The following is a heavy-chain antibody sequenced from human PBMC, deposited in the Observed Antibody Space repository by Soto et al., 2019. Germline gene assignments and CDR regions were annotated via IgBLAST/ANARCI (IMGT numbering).Heavy chain of an antibody. CDR3: ARGYCSGGSCYGTNDY. V-gene: IGHV1-69*02. Sequence: SVKVSCKASGGTFSSYTISWVRQAPGQGHEWMGRIIPILGIANYAQKFQGRVTITADKSTSTAYMELSSLRSEDTAVYYCARGYCSGGSCYGTNDYWGQGTLVTVSS. CDR1: GGTFSSYT. D-gene: IGHD2-15*01. CDR2: IIPILGIA. J-gene: IGHJ4*02.